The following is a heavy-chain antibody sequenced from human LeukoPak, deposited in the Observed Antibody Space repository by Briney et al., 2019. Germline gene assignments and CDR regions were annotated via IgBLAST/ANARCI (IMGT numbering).Heavy chain of an antibody. Sequence: SETLSLTCAVYGGSFSGYYWSWIRQPPGKGLEWIGEINHSGSTNYNPSLKSRVTISVDTSKNQFSLKLSSVTAADTAVYYCASGVVPAVSHYWGQGTLVTVSS. J-gene: IGHJ4*02. CDR2: INHSGST. D-gene: IGHD2-2*01. V-gene: IGHV4-34*01. CDR1: GGSFSGYY. CDR3: ASGVVPAVSHY.